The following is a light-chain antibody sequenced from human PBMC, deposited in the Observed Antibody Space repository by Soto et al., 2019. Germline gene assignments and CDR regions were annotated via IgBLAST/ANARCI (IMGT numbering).Light chain of an antibody. J-gene: IGKJ5*01. CDR2: DAS. Sequence: EIVLTPSPGILSLSPGERATLSCRAGQSVSSYLAWYQQKPGQAPRLLIYDASNRATGIPARFSGSGSGTDFTLTISSLVHEDFAVYYYQQRSNWPPSFGQGTRVEI. V-gene: IGKV3-11*01. CDR3: QQRSNWPPS. CDR1: QSVSSY.